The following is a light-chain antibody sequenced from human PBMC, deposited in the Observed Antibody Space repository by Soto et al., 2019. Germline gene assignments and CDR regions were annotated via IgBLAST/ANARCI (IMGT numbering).Light chain of an antibody. V-gene: IGLV2-14*01. CDR2: EVS. J-gene: IGLJ2*01. CDR1: SSDVGGYNH. Sequence: QSVLTQPASVSGCPGQSITISCTGSSSDVGGYNHVSWYQQHPGKAPKLMIYEVSNRPSGVSNRFSGSKSGNTASLTISGLQAEDEADYYCSSYTTSTTRIIFGGGTKVTVL. CDR3: SSYTTSTTRII.